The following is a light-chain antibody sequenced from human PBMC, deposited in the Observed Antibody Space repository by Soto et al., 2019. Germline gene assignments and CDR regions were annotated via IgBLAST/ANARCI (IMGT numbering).Light chain of an antibody. CDR3: TSYRSSTLFV. CDR1: SSDVGAYTY. V-gene: IGLV2-14*03. Sequence: QSALTQPASVSGSPGQSIAISCTGTSSDVGAYTYVSWYQQRPGKAPKFIIYDVTNRPSGVSDRFSGSKSGNTASLTISGLQAEDEADYYCTSYRSSTLFVFGTGTKLTVL. J-gene: IGLJ1*01. CDR2: DVT.